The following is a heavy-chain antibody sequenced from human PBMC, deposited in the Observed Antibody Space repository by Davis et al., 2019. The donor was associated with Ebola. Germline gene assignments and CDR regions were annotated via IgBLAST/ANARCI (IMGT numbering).Heavy chain of an antibody. J-gene: IGHJ4*02. V-gene: IGHV3-30*04. CDR3: AREIGGYYDSSVLVAHYYFDY. CDR2: ISYDGSNK. D-gene: IGHD3-22*01. Sequence: GESLKISCAASGFTFSSYAMHWVRQAPGKGLEWVAVISYDGSNKYYADSVKGRFTISRDNSKNTLYLQMNSLRAEDTAVYYCAREIGGYYDSSVLVAHYYFDYWGQGTLVTVSS. CDR1: GFTFSSYA.